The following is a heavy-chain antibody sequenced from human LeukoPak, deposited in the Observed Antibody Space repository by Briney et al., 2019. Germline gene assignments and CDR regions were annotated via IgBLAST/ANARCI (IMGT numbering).Heavy chain of an antibody. Sequence: GGSLRLSCAASGFTVSSNYMSWVRQAPGKGLEWVSVIYSGGNTYYADSVKGRFTISRDNSEKTLYLQMNSLRAEDTALYYCARSEGYYYYMDVWGKGTLVTVSS. V-gene: IGHV3-66*01. CDR3: ARSEGYYYYMDV. CDR1: GFTVSSNY. J-gene: IGHJ6*03. CDR2: IYSGGNT.